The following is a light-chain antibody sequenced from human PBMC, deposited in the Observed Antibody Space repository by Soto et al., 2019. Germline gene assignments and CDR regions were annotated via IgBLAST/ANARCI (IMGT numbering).Light chain of an antibody. CDR1: SSDVGSYNL. CDR2: EVS. V-gene: IGLV2-23*02. CDR3: CSYADSSTSHV. J-gene: IGLJ1*01. Sequence: QSVRTQPASVSGSPGQSITISCTGTSSDVGSYNLVSWYPQHPGKAPKLMIYEVSKRPSGVSNRFSGSKSGNTASLTISGLQAEDEADYSCCSYADSSTSHVFGTGTEVTVL.